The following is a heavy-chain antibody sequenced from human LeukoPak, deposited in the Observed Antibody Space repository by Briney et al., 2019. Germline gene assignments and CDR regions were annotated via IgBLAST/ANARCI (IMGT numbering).Heavy chain of an antibody. D-gene: IGHD6-19*01. CDR2: ISSGSDHI. CDR3: ARFGTVAVKVLDY. J-gene: IGHJ4*02. Sequence: GGSLRLSCAASGFMFSSYSMNWVRQAPRKGLEWVSSISSGSDHILYADSVKGRFTISRDNAKNLLYLQMNSLRDEDTAVYYCARFGTVAVKVLDYWGQGTLVSVSS. V-gene: IGHV3-21*01. CDR1: GFMFSSYS.